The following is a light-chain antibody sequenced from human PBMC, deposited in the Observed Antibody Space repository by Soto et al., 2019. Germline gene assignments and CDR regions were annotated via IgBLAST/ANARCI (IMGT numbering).Light chain of an antibody. J-gene: IGKJ1*01. CDR3: QQYNNWPPKT. Sequence: EIVMTPSPAPLSVSPGEKATLSCRASQSVSSNLAWFQQKPGQAPRLLIYGASTRATGIPARFSGSGSGTEFTLTISSLQSEDFAVYYCQQYNNWPPKTFGQGTKVDIK. CDR2: GAS. V-gene: IGKV3-15*01. CDR1: QSVSSN.